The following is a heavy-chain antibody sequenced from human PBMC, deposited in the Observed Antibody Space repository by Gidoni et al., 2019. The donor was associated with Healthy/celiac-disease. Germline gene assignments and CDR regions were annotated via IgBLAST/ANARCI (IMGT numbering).Heavy chain of an antibody. V-gene: IGHV3-23*01. D-gene: IGHD5-18*01. CDR1: GFTFSSYA. CDR2: ISGSVGST. Sequence: EVQLLESGGGLVQPGGSLRLSCAAAGFTFSSYAMSWVRQAPGKGLEWVSAISGSVGSTCYADSVTGRFTISRDNSKNTLYLQMHSLRAEDTAVYYCAATWILLWYFDYWGQGTLVTVSS. CDR3: AATWILLWYFDY. J-gene: IGHJ4*02.